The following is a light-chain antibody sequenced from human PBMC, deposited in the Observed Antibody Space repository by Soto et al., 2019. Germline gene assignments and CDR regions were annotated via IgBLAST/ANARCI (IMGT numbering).Light chain of an antibody. Sequence: SYELTQPPSVSVSPGQTARITCSGDALPKQYVYWYQQKPGQAPVVVIYKDSERSSGIPERFSGSSSGTTVTLTISGVQAEDEADYYCQSAERVFGGGTKVTVL. CDR1: ALPKQY. CDR3: QSAERV. CDR2: KDS. V-gene: IGLV3-25*03. J-gene: IGLJ3*02.